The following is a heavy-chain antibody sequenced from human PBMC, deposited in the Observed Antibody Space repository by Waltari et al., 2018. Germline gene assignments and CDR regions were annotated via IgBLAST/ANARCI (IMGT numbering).Heavy chain of an antibody. V-gene: IGHV4-61*02. CDR1: GDSLSSADYS. J-gene: IGHJ4*02. CDR2: VSSTGGA. Sequence: QVLLQESGPGLMLTSQTLSLTCTVSGDSLSSADYSLSWIRRPPGKEMQWIGRVSSTGGANYHPSLKGRATISVDSSKNQFSLSLTSVTAADTATYYCAREYLAVRKTGGFDYWGQGVLVSVSS. CDR3: AREYLAVRKTGGFDY. D-gene: IGHD6-19*01.